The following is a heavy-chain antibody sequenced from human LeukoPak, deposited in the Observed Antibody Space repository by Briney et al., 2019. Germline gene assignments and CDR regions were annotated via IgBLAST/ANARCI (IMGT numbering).Heavy chain of an antibody. J-gene: IGHJ6*02. V-gene: IGHV3-33*06. CDR1: GFTFSSYG. Sequence: GGSLRLSCAASGFTFSSYGMHWVRQAPGKGLEWVAVIWYDGSNKYYADSVKGRFTISRDNSKNTLYLQMNSLRAEDTAVYYCAKPLLTWVSSYGMDVWGQGTTVTVSS. CDR3: AKPLLTWVSSYGMDV. D-gene: IGHD1-26*01. CDR2: IWYDGSNK.